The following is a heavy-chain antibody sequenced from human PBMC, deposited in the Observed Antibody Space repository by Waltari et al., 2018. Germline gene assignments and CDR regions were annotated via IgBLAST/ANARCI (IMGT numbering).Heavy chain of an antibody. Sequence: LVQSGSEVIKPGASVKVSCKVSRDAITAHYIHWVRQAPGQGLEWMGWINPNGGATNYARNFRGRITVTWDTSATTSSMGLSGLRSDDTAVYYCAREYCGGDCRLFDYWGQGTLVTVSS. CDR1: RDAITAHY. V-gene: IGHV1-2*02. CDR3: AREYCGGDCRLFDY. J-gene: IGHJ4*01. D-gene: IGHD2-21*02. CDR2: INPNGGAT.